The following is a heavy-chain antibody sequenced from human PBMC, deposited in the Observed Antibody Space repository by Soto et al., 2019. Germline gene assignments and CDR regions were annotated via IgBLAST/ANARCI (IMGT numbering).Heavy chain of an antibody. CDR1: GGSISSGGYY. Sequence: QVQLQESGPGLVKPSQTLSLTCTVSGGSISSGGYYWSWIRQHPGKGLEWIGYIYYSGSTYYNPSLKSRVTISVDTSKNQFSLKLSSVTAADTAVYYCAREKMVRGVIPYYYYGMDVWGQGTTVTVSS. V-gene: IGHV4-31*03. D-gene: IGHD3-10*01. J-gene: IGHJ6*02. CDR2: IYYSGST. CDR3: AREKMVRGVIPYYYYGMDV.